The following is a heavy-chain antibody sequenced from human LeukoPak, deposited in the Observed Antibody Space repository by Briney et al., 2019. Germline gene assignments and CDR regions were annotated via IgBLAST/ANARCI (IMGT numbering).Heavy chain of an antibody. D-gene: IGHD6-19*01. CDR1: GGSIGGDY. V-gene: IGHV4-59*08. Sequence: PSETLSLTCTVSGGSIGGDYWTWIRQPPGKGLQYIGYIYHTGATNYNPSLKSRVTMSVDTSKNQFSLKLNSVTAADPAVYFCAKYGKSGWSIDNWGQGTLVTVSS. J-gene: IGHJ4*02. CDR2: IYHTGAT. CDR3: AKYGKSGWSIDN.